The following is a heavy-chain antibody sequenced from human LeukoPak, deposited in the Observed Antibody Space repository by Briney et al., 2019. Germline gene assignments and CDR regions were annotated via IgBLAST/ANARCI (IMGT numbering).Heavy chain of an antibody. J-gene: IGHJ6*03. CDR1: GFTFSSYW. CDR3: ARARFVFGDLDYYYYYMDV. V-gene: IGHV3-74*01. CDR2: INTDGNSA. Sequence: GGSLRLSCAASGFTFSSYWMHWVRQAPGKGLVWVSRINTDGNSASNAEFAKGRFTISRDNAKNTLYLQMSSLRAEDTAVYYCARARFVFGDLDYYYYYMDVWGKGTTVTISS. D-gene: IGHD3-10*02.